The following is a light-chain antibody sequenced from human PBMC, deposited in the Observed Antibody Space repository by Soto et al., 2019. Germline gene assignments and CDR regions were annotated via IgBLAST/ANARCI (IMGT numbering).Light chain of an antibody. CDR1: IIYVGVSNY. Sequence: QSLPAQPRSVSWSPGQSVTISFTGPIIYVGVSNYCSCYQHHPVKVPKLLIYEVTKRPSGVPDRFSGSKSGNTASLTVSGLKAEDEADYYCSSYAGTNNHHVFGTWNKATVL. CDR2: EVT. J-gene: IGLJ1*01. V-gene: IGLV2-8*01. CDR3: SSYAGTNNHHV.